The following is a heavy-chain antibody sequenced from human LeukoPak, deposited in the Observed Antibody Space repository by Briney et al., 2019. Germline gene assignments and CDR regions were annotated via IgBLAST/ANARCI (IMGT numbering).Heavy chain of an antibody. V-gene: IGHV4-59*12. J-gene: IGHJ3*02. CDR3: ARDGGDGYNFASNAFDI. CDR2: IYYSGST. Sequence: SETQSLTCTVSGGSISSYYWSWIRQPPGKGLEWIGYIYYSGSTNYNPSLKSRVTISVDTSKNQFSLKLSSVTAADTAVYYCARDGGDGYNFASNAFDIWGQGTMVTVSS. CDR1: GGSISSYY. D-gene: IGHD5-24*01.